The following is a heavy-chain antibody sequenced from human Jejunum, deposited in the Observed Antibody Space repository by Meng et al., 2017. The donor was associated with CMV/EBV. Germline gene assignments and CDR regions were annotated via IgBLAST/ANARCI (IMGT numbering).Heavy chain of an antibody. CDR3: ARGRGRIGDVDPGVSGYFDY. V-gene: IGHV3-64*02. Sequence: YAMHWVRQAPGKGLEYVSVISSDGNSRYYADFAKDRFIISRDNSKDTLYLQMESLRPEDMAVYYCARGRGRIGDVDPGVSGYFDYWGQGARVTVSS. D-gene: IGHD3-10*01. J-gene: IGHJ4*02. CDR1: YA. CDR2: ISSDGNSR.